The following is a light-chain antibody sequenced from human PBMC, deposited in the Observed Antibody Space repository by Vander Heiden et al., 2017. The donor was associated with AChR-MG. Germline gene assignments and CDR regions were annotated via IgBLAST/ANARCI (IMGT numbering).Light chain of an antibody. Sequence: QSALPQPRSVSGSPGQSVTISCTGTSSDVGGYHYVSWYQQHPGKAPKLMIYDVSKRPSGVPDRFSGSKSGNTASLTISGLQAEDEADYYCCSYAGSYTSLYVFGAGTKVTVL. CDR2: DVS. V-gene: IGLV2-11*01. J-gene: IGLJ1*01. CDR3: CSYAGSYTSLYV. CDR1: SSDVGGYHY.